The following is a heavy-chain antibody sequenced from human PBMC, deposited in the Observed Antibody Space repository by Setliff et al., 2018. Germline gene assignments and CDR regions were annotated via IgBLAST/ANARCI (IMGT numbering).Heavy chain of an antibody. Sequence: PGGSLRLSCAASGFTVSSNYMSWVRQAPGKGLEWVSVIYSGGSTYYADSVKGRFTISRDNSENTLYLQMNSLRAEDTAVYYCARNWATAQHYYYGMDVWGQGTTVTVSS. V-gene: IGHV3-53*01. CDR1: GFTVSSNY. D-gene: IGHD2-21*02. J-gene: IGHJ6*02. CDR3: ARNWATAQHYYYGMDV. CDR2: IYSGGST.